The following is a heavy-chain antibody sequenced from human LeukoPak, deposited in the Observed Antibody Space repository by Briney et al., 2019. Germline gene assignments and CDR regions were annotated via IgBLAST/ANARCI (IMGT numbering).Heavy chain of an antibody. V-gene: IGHV3-15*01. Sequence: GGSLRLSCAASGFTFSNAWMSWVRQAPGKGLEWVGRIKSKTDGGTTDYAAPVKGRFTISRDDSKNTLYLQMNSPKTEDTAVYYCTTDSRVVPAAINYYYYGMDVWGKGTTVTVSS. D-gene: IGHD2-2*02. CDR1: GFTFSNAW. CDR2: IKSKTDGGTT. J-gene: IGHJ6*04. CDR3: TTDSRVVPAAINYYYYGMDV.